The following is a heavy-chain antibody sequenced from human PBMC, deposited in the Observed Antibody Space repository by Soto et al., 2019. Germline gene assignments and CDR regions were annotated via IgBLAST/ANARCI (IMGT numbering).Heavy chain of an antibody. CDR1: GGTFSSYA. Sequence: QVQLVQSGAEVKKPGSSVKVSCKASGGTFSSYAISWVRQAPGQGLEWMGGIIPIFGTANYAQKFQGRVTITADKTTSTAYRELSRLKSEGTDVYYCARDVILGPVTHYFDYWGQGTLVTVSS. D-gene: IGHD3-16*01. CDR2: IIPIFGTA. CDR3: ARDVILGPVTHYFDY. J-gene: IGHJ4*02. V-gene: IGHV1-69*06.